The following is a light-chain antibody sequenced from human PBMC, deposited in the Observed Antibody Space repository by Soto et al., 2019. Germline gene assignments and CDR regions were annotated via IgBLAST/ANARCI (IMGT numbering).Light chain of an antibody. CDR3: SSYTSSSSLMI. V-gene: IGLV2-14*01. CDR2: DVT. CDR1: SNDVGGYSY. J-gene: IGLJ2*01. Sequence: QSALTQPASVSGSPGQSITISCTGTSNDVGGYSYVSWYQQSPGKVPKLIIYDVTNRPSGVSNRFSGSKSGNTASLTISGLQAEDEADYYCSSYTSSSSLMIFGGGTKVTVL.